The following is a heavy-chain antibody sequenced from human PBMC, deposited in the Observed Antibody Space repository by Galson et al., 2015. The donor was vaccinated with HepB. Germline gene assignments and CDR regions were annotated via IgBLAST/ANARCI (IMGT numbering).Heavy chain of an antibody. Sequence: SLRLSCAASGFTVSSHYMSWVRQAPGKGLKWVSVMYTGGSTYYAASVNGRFTTPRDNSKNTLYLQMNSQRVEDTAVYYCGRGATCSGCSSGIDYWGQGTLVTVSS. CDR3: GRGATCSGCSSGIDY. D-gene: IGHD6-19*01. CDR2: MYTGGST. V-gene: IGHV3-66*02. CDR1: GFTVSSHY. J-gene: IGHJ4*02.